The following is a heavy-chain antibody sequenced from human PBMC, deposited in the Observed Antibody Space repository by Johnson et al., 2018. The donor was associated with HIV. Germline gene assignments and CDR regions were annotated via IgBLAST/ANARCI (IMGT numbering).Heavy chain of an antibody. CDR3: ARAHCAREM. J-gene: IGHJ3*02. D-gene: IGHD2-21*01. CDR2: ISYDGSNK. V-gene: IGHV3-30*04. Sequence: QLVDSGGGVVPPGRSLRLSCAASGFTFSSYAMHWVRQAPGKGLEWVAVISYDGSNKYYADSVKGRFTISRDNSKNTLSLQMNSLRAEDTAVYYCARAHCAREMWGQGTMVTVSS. CDR1: GFTFSSYA.